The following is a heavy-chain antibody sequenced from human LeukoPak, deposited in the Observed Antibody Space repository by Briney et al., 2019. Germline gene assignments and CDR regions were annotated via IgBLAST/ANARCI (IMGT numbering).Heavy chain of an antibody. CDR1: GGSISSTIYY. D-gene: IGHD3-3*01. CDR3: ARQGYDFWSGYYSDY. CDR2: IYHSGST. J-gene: IGHJ4*01. Sequence: SETLSLTCTVSGGSISSTIYYWSWIRQPPGKGLEWIGYIYHSGSTYYNPSLKSRVTISVDTSKNQFSLKLSSVTAADTAVYYCARQGYDFWSGYYSDYWGHGTLITVSS. V-gene: IGHV4-39*01.